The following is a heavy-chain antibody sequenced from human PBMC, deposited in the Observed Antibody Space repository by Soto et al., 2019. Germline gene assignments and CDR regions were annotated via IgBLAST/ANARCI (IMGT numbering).Heavy chain of an antibody. Sequence: QITLKESGPTLVKPTQTLALNCTFSGFSFNTRGVGVAWIRQPPGKALEWLAVTYWDDDRRYRPSLTDRLTITKDISTNQVVLTMTNMDPVDTGTYYCAHLVPGPLSFAYWGQGALVTVSS. J-gene: IGHJ1*01. V-gene: IGHV2-5*02. D-gene: IGHD6-19*01. CDR3: AHLVPGPLSFAY. CDR1: GFSFNTRGVG. CDR2: TYWDDDR.